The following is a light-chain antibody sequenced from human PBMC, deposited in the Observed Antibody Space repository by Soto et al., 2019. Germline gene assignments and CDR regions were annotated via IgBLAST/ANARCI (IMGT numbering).Light chain of an antibody. J-gene: IGKJ5*01. V-gene: IGKV3-15*01. CDR2: GAS. CDR3: QQYNNWPPMIT. CDR1: QSVSSN. Sequence: EIVMTQSPATLSVSPGERATLSCRASQSVSSNLAWYQQKPGQAPRLLIYGASTRATGIPARFSGCGSGTEFTLTISSLQSEDFAVYYCQQYNNWPPMITFGQGTRLEI.